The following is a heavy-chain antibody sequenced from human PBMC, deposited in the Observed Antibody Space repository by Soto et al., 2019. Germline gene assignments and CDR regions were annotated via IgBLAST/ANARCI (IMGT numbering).Heavy chain of an antibody. CDR2: IIPIFGTA. CDR1: GGTFSSYA. V-gene: IGHV1-69*06. D-gene: IGHD1-1*01. J-gene: IGHJ6*02. Sequence: GASVKVSCKASGGTFSSYAISWVRQAPGQGLEWMGGIIPIFGTANYAQKFQGRVTITADKSTSTAYMELSSLRSEDTAVYYCARHCQMATTGYYYYGMDVWGQGTTGTVS. CDR3: ARHCQMATTGYYYYGMDV.